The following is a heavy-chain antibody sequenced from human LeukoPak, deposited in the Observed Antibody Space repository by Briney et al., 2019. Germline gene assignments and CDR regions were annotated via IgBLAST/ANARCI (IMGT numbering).Heavy chain of an antibody. CDR3: ARPGISAAVLDV. Sequence: SETLSLTCTVSGGSISSYYWSWIRQPPGKGLEWIGYIYYSGSTNYNPSLKSRVTISVDTSKNQFSLKLSSVTAADTALYFCARPGISAAVLDVWGRGTTVTVSS. D-gene: IGHD6-13*01. CDR2: IYYSGST. V-gene: IGHV4-59*08. CDR1: GGSISSYY. J-gene: IGHJ6*04.